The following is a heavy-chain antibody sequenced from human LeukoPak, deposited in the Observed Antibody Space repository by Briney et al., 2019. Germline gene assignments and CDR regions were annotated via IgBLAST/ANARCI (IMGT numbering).Heavy chain of an antibody. V-gene: IGHV4-59*12. CDR3: AREFSWSGFFDY. D-gene: IGHD3-3*01. J-gene: IGHJ4*02. Sequence: ASETLSLTCTVSGGSISSYYWSWIRQPPGKGLEWIGYIYYSGSTNYNPSLKSRVTISVDTSKNQFSLKLSSVTAADTAVYYCAREFSWSGFFDYWGQGTLVTVSS. CDR1: GGSISSYY. CDR2: IYYSGST.